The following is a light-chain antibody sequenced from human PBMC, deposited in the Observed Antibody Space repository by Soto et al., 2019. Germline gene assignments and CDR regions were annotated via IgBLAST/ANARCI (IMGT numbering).Light chain of an antibody. CDR3: KLYNSSQFT. Sequence: DIQMTQSPSSLSASVGDRVTITCRAIQDISNYLAWYQQKPGKVPNLLIYAVSTLQSGVPSRFTDRGSRTDFTLTIHTLHPEDVATYYCKLYNSSQFTFGPATKV. V-gene: IGKV1-27*01. J-gene: IGKJ3*01. CDR2: AVS. CDR1: QDISNY.